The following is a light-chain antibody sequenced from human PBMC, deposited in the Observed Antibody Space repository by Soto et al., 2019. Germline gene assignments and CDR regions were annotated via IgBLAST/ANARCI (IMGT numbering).Light chain of an antibody. J-gene: IGKJ1*01. CDR3: QQYARSPRT. CDR1: QSVSSNY. Sequence: EIVLTQSPGTLSLSPGERATLSCRASQSVSSNYLAWFQQTPGQAPRLLMYDASTRATGIPDRFSGSGSGTEFTLTISRMEPDDFAVYYCQQYARSPRTFGRGTKVEIK. CDR2: DAS. V-gene: IGKV3-20*01.